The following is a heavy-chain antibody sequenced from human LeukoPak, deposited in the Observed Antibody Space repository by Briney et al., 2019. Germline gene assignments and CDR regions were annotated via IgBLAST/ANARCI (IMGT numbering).Heavy chain of an antibody. J-gene: IGHJ4*02. D-gene: IGHD2-2*02. CDR3: ARDSRDIVVVPAAIIWMGY. V-gene: IGHV1-69*04. CDR1: GGTFSSYT. CDR2: IIPILGIA. Sequence: ASMKVSCKASGGTFSSYTFSWVRQAPGQGLEWMGRIIPILGIANYAQKFQGRVTITADKSTSTAYMELSSLRSEDTAVYYCARDSRDIVVVPAAIIWMGYWGQGTLVTVSS.